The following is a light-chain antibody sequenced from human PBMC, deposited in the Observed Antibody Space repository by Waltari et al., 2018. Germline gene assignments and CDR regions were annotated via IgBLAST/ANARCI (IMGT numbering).Light chain of an antibody. Sequence: DIVVTQSPLSLPVTPGEPASISCRSRQRLLHRNGNNYFDWYLQKPGQSPQLLIYLGSNWASGVPDRFSGSGSGTDFTLRISRVEAEDVGVYYCMQSLQTLWTFGPGTKVEIK. CDR3: MQSLQTLWT. CDR1: QRLLHRNGNNY. CDR2: LGS. J-gene: IGKJ1*01. V-gene: IGKV2-28*01.